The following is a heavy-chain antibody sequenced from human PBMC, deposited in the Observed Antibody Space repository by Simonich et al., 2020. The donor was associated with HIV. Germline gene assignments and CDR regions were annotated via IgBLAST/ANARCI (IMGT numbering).Heavy chain of an antibody. CDR1: GYSISSGYY. Sequence: QVQLQESGPGLVKPSETLSLTCAVSGYSISSGYYWDWIRQPPGKGLEWVGSIYHIGTTYDNPSLKSRVTISIDTSKNQFSLKLSSVTAADTAVYYCARGGGDGYNYWGQGILVTVSS. D-gene: IGHD3-16*01. V-gene: IGHV4-38-2*01. CDR3: ARGGGDGYNY. CDR2: IYHIGTT. J-gene: IGHJ4*02.